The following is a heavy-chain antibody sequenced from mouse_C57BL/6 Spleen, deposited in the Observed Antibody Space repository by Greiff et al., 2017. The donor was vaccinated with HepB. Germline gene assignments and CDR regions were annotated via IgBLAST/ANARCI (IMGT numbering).Heavy chain of an antibody. CDR3: TRLSTIVRGYYAMDY. D-gene: IGHD2-5*01. CDR2: IDPETGGT. J-gene: IGHJ4*01. CDR1: GYTFTDYE. Sequence: VQLQQSGAELVRPGASVTLSCKASGYTFTDYEMHWVKQTPVHGLEWIGAIDPETGGTAYNQKFKGKAILTAVKSSSTAYMELRSLTSEDSAVYYCTRLSTIVRGYYAMDYWGQGTSVTVSS. V-gene: IGHV1-15*01.